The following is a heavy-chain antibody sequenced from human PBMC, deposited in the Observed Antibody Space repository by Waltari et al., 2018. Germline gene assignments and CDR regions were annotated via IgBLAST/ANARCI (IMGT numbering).Heavy chain of an antibody. Sequence: QVQLVESGGGVVQPGRSLRLPCDVSGFRFGTYGFHWVRQAPGKGLEWVAVISHDGDAKSYADSVKGRFTISRDKSNNRVSLQMDSLRAEDTAVYYCATAPQFIRHFDYWGQGTLVTVSS. V-gene: IGHV3-30*03. CDR3: ATAPQFIRHFDY. CDR1: GFRFGTYG. CDR2: ISHDGDAK. J-gene: IGHJ4*02.